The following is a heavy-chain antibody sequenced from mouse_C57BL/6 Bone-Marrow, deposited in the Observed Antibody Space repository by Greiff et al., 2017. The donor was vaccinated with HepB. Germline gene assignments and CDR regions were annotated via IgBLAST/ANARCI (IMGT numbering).Heavy chain of an antibody. V-gene: IGHV5-12*01. CDR3: ARREELYYFDY. Sequence: EVKLVESGGGLVQPGGSLKLSCAASGFTFSDYYMYWVRQTPEKRLEWVAYISNGGGSTYYPDTVKGRFTISRDNAKNTLYLQMSRLKSEDTAMYYCARREELYYFDYWGQGTTLTVTS. CDR1: GFTFSDYY. CDR2: ISNGGGST. J-gene: IGHJ2*01.